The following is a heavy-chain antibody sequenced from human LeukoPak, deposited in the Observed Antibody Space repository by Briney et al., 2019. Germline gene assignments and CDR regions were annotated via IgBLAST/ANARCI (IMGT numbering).Heavy chain of an antibody. V-gene: IGHV3-23*01. Sequence: AGGSLRLSCAASGFTFSSYAMSWVRQDPGKGLEWVSAISDSGDYTYYADSVKGRFTISRDNSKNTLYLQMNSLRAEDTAAYYCAKDTSIGKYCTNGVCSPFDYWGQGTLVTVFS. J-gene: IGHJ4*02. CDR2: ISDSGDYT. CDR3: AKDTSIGKYCTNGVCSPFDY. CDR1: GFTFSSYA. D-gene: IGHD2-8*01.